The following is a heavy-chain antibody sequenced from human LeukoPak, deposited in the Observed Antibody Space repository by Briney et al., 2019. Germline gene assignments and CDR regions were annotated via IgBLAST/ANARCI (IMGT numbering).Heavy chain of an antibody. J-gene: IGHJ6*02. V-gene: IGHV3-30*18. D-gene: IGHD2-21*02. Sequence: GGSLRLSCAASGFTFSSYGMHWVRQAPGKGLEWVAVISYDGSNKYYADSVKGRFTISRGNSKNTLYLQMNSLRAEDTAVYYCAKATVEGDPYYYYYGMDVWGQGTTVTVSS. CDR1: GFTFSSYG. CDR2: ISYDGSNK. CDR3: AKATVEGDPYYYYYGMDV.